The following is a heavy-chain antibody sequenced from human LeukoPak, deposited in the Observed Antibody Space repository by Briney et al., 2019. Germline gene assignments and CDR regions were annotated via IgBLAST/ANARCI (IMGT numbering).Heavy chain of an antibody. CDR1: GYTFTSYD. D-gene: IGHD3-3*01. Sequence: ASVKVSCKASGYTFTSYDINWVRQATGQGLEWMGWISAYNGNTNYAQKLQGRVTMTTDTSTSTAYMELRSLRSDDTAVYYCARDKAIFGVDYYYYYYMDVWGKGTTVTVSS. V-gene: IGHV1-18*01. J-gene: IGHJ6*03. CDR3: ARDKAIFGVDYYYYYYMDV. CDR2: ISAYNGNT.